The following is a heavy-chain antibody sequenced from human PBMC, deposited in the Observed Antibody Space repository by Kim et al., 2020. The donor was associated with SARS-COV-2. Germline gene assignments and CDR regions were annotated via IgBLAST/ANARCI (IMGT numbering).Heavy chain of an antibody. D-gene: IGHD6-13*01. CDR2: ISYTGDT. CDR1: GGSISSYY. Sequence: SETLSLTCTVSGGSISSYYWSWIRQPPGKGLEWVGYISYTGDTNYNPSLKSGVTISIDNSKNQFSLQRSTVTAADTAMYYCAGVDIEAAGLDYWGQGTM. CDR3: AGVDIEAAGLDY. J-gene: IGHJ4*02. V-gene: IGHV4-59*13.